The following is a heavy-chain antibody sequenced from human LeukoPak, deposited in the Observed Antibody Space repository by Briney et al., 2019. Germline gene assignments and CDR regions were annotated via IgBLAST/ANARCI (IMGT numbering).Heavy chain of an antibody. CDR3: ARDPEYTGYSISGWEVLDHHVFDY. D-gene: IGHD5-12*01. CDR2: IKQDGSEK. Sequence: QPGGSLRLSCAASGFMFTSYWMSWVRQAPGKGLEWVANIKQDGSEKYYVDSVKGRFTISRDNAKNSLYLQMNSLRAEDTAVYYCARDPEYTGYSISGWEVLDHHVFDYWGQGTLVTVSS. J-gene: IGHJ4*02. V-gene: IGHV3-7*01. CDR1: GFMFTSYW.